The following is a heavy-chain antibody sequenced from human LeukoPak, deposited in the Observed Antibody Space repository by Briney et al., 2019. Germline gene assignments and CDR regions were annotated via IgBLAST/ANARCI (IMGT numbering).Heavy chain of an antibody. CDR2: ISAYNGNT. CDR1: GYIFSTYG. J-gene: IGHJ1*01. D-gene: IGHD2-15*01. V-gene: IGHV1-18*01. CDR3: ARDKYCSDSSCSIDLGSIGGYFQH. Sequence: ASVKVSCKASGYIFSTYGFSWVRQAPEQGLEWMGWISAYNGNTNYAQKFQGRVTMTTDTSTTTAYMELRGLRSDDTAVYYCARDKYCSDSSCSIDLGSIGGYFQHWAQGTLVTVSS.